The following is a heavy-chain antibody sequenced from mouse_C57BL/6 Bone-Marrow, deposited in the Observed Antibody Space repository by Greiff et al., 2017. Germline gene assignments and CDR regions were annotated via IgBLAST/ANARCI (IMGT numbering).Heavy chain of an antibody. CDR3: TRYSNYYFDY. Sequence: QVQLQQPGAELVMPGASVKLSCKASGYTFTSYWMHWVKQRPGQGLEWIGEIDSSDSYTNYNQKFKGKSTLTVHKSSSTAYMQLSSLTSEDSAVYYCTRYSNYYFDYGGKGTTLTVSS. V-gene: IGHV1-69*01. J-gene: IGHJ2*01. D-gene: IGHD2-5*01. CDR1: GYTFTSYW. CDR2: IDSSDSYT.